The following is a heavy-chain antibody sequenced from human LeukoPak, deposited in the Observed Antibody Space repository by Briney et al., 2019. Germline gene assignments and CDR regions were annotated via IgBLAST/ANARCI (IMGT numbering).Heavy chain of an antibody. CDR2: INPRGGST. CDR1: GYSFADYH. D-gene: IGHD3-16*01. CDR3: GRDRFTWGSHHFPEH. Sequence: GASVKVSCKASGYSFADYHIHWVRQAPGQGLEWMGIINPRGGSTTYAQKFQGRVTMTRDSSANTVSMEVNSLRSDDTATYYCGRDRFTWGSHHFPEHWGQGTLVTVSS. J-gene: IGHJ1*01. V-gene: IGHV1-46*01.